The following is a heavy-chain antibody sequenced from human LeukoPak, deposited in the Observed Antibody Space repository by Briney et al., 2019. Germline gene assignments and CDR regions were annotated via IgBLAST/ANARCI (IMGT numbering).Heavy chain of an antibody. J-gene: IGHJ6*03. D-gene: IGHD6-6*01. CDR2: IYSGGST. CDR1: GFTVSSYA. V-gene: IGHV3-66*01. CDR3: ARDPVSSIAARPPYYYYYMDV. Sequence: GGSLRLSCAASGFTVSSYAMSWVRQAPGKGLEWDSVIYSGGSTYYADSVKGRFTISRDNSKNTLYLQMNSLRAEDTAVYYCARDPVSSIAARPPYYYYYMDVWGKGTTVTVSS.